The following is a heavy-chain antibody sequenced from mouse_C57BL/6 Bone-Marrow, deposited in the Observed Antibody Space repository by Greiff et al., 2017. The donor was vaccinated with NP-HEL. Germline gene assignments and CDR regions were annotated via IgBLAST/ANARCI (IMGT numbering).Heavy chain of an antibody. D-gene: IGHD1-1*01. CDR2: IYPRSGHT. CDR1: GYTFTSYG. V-gene: IGHV1-81*01. J-gene: IGHJ2*01. CDR3: ARSRITTVVDY. Sequence: VQGVESGAELARPGASVKLSCKASGYTFTSYGISWVKQRTGQGLEWIGEIYPRSGHTYYNEKFKGKATLTADKSSSTAYMELRSLTSEDSAVYFCARSRITTVVDYWGQGTTLTVSS.